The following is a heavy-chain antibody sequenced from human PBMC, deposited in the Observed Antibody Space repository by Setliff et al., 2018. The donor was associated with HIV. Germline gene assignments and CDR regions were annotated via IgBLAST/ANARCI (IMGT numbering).Heavy chain of an antibody. V-gene: IGHV1-69*06. CDR2: IIPIFGTA. CDR3: ARGRYSSSWYYY. Sequence: EASVKVSCKASGGTFSSYAISWVRQAPGQGLEWMGRIIPIFGTANYAQKFQGRVTITADKSTSTAYMELSSLRSEDTAVYYCARGRYSSSWYYYWGQGTLVTVSS. J-gene: IGHJ4*02. CDR1: GGTFSSYA. D-gene: IGHD6-13*01.